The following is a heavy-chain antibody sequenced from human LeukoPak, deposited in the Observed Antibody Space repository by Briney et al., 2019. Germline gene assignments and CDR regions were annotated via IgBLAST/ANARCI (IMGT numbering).Heavy chain of an antibody. D-gene: IGHD3-10*01. J-gene: IGHJ4*02. Sequence: GGSLGLSCAASGFTVSSNYMSWVRQAPGKGLEWVSAISGSGGSTYYADSVKGRFTISRDNSKNTLYLQMNSLRAEDTAVYYCAKILSYYGSGSYYIEIPYFDYWGQGTLVTVSS. V-gene: IGHV3-23*01. CDR2: ISGSGGST. CDR3: AKILSYYGSGSYYIEIPYFDY. CDR1: GFTVSSNY.